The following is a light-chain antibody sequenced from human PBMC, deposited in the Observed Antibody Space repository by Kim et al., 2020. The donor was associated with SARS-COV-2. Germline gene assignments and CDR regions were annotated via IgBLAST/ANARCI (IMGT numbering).Light chain of an antibody. CDR1: KSLVYSDGNTY. CDR3: MQGTRWPGT. CDR2: KVS. J-gene: IGKJ2*01. Sequence: QPASISCRSSKSLVYSDGNTYLSWFQQRPGQSPRRLIYKVSDRDSGVPDRFSGSGSGTDFTLKISRVEAEDVAIYYCMQGTRWPGTFGQGTKLEIK. V-gene: IGKV2-30*01.